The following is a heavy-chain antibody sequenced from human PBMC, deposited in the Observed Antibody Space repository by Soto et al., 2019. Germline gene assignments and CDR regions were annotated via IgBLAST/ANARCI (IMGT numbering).Heavy chain of an antibody. V-gene: IGHV1-3*01. Sequence: ASVKVSCNASGYTFTSYAMHWVRQAPGQRLEWMGWINAGNGNTKYSQKFQGRVTITRDTSAGTAYMELSSLRSEDTAVYYCASRITIFGVVIIRTDYWGQGTLVTVSS. CDR2: INAGNGNT. D-gene: IGHD3-3*01. CDR1: GYTFTSYA. J-gene: IGHJ4*02. CDR3: ASRITIFGVVIIRTDY.